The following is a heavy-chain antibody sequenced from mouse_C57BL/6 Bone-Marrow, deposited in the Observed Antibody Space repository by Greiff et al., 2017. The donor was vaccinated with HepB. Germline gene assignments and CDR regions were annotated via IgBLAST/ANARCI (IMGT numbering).Heavy chain of an antibody. CDR2: IWSGGST. D-gene: IGHD1-1*01. Sequence: VQGVESGPGLVQPSQSLSITCTVSGFSLTSYGVHWVRQPPGKGLEWLGVIWSGGSTDYNAAFISRLSISKDNSKSQVFFKMNSLQADDTAIYYCAKSPLYYYGSSSYYYAMDYWGQGTSVTVSS. J-gene: IGHJ4*01. CDR1: GFSLTSYG. CDR3: AKSPLYYYGSSSYYYAMDY. V-gene: IGHV2-4*01.